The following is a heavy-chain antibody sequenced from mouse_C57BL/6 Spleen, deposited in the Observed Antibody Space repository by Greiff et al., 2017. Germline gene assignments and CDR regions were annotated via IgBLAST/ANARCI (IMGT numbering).Heavy chain of an antibody. Sequence: QVQLQQSGPELVKPGASVKISCKASGYAFSSSWMNWVKQRPGKGLEWIGRIYPGDGDTNYNGKFKGKATLTADKSSSTAYMQLSSLTSEDSAVYFCARGTALFDYWGQGTTLTVSS. CDR1: GYAFSSSW. J-gene: IGHJ2*01. CDR2: IYPGDGDT. CDR3: ARGTALFDY. V-gene: IGHV1-82*01. D-gene: IGHD3-3*01.